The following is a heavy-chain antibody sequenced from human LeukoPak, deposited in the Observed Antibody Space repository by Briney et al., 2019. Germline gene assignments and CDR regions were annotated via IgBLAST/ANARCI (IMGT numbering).Heavy chain of an antibody. J-gene: IGHJ4*02. CDR1: GFTFHNYA. D-gene: IGHD5/OR15-5a*01. V-gene: IGHV3-43*02. CDR3: ARDHVYGGANY. Sequence: GGSLRLPCAASGFTFHNYAIHWVRQAPGKGLEWVSLTSGDGITTYFADSVKGRFTISRDNSKSSLFLQMNSLRTEDTALYYCARDHVYGGANYWGQGTLVTVSS. CDR2: TSGDGITT.